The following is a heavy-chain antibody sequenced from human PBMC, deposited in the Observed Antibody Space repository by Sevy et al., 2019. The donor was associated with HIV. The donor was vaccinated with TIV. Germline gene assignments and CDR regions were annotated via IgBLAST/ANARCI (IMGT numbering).Heavy chain of an antibody. V-gene: IGHV4-38-2*01. CDR1: GYSISSVYY. CDR2: FYHNGNT. CDR3: GRTLGDWQYNWFDP. D-gene: IGHD2-21*02. Sequence: SETLSLTCAVSGYSISSVYYWAWFRQPPGMGLEWIGSFYHNGNTYYNPSLQSRVTVSVGTSKNQFSLKLSSVTATDTAVYYGGRTLGDWQYNWFDPWGQGILVTVSS. J-gene: IGHJ5*02.